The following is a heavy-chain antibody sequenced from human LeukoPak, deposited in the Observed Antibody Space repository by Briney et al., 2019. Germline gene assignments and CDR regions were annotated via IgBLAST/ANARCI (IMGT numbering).Heavy chain of an antibody. V-gene: IGHV3-21*01. CDR3: ARIAVAGLLFYYGMDV. CDR2: ISSSSSYI. Sequence: GGSLRLSCAASGFTFSSYSMNWVRQAPGKGLEWVSSISSSSSYIYYADSVKGRFTISRVNAKNSLYLQMNSLRAEDTAVYYCARIAVAGLLFYYGMDVWGQGTTVTVSS. J-gene: IGHJ6*02. CDR1: GFTFSSYS. D-gene: IGHD6-19*01.